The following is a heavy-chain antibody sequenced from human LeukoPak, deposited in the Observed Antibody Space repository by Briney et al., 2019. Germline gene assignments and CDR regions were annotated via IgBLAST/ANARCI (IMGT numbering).Heavy chain of an antibody. Sequence: PSETLSLTCAVYGGSFSGYYWSWIRQPPGKGLEWIGEINHSGSTNYNPSLKSRVTISVDTSKNQFSLRLSSVTAADTAVYYCARVSLCPAYSGTYCYYFDYWGQGTLVTVSS. V-gene: IGHV4-34*01. CDR1: GGSFSGYY. CDR2: INHSGST. J-gene: IGHJ4*02. CDR3: ARVSLCPAYSGTYCYYFDY. D-gene: IGHD1-26*01.